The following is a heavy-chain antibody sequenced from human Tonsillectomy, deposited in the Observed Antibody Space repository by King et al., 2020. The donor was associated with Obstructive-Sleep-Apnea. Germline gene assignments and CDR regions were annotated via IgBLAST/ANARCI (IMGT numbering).Heavy chain of an antibody. CDR3: AKDKDDYGDYVRGYYYYGMDV. D-gene: IGHD4-17*01. Sequence: VQLVESGGGLVQPGRSLRLSCAASGFTFEYYAMHWVRQAPGKGLDWVSGISRNSGRIGYEGSVNGRCTISRDNAKYSLYLQMNSLRAEDTALYYCAKDKDDYGDYVRGYYYYGMDVWGQGTTVTVSS. V-gene: IGHV3-9*01. CDR2: ISRNSGRI. J-gene: IGHJ6*02. CDR1: GFTFEYYA.